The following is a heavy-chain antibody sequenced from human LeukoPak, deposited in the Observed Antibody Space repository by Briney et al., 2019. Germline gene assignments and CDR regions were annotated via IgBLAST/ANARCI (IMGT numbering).Heavy chain of an antibody. J-gene: IGHJ4*02. CDR1: GFIFSSYS. D-gene: IGHD6-19*01. Sequence: PGGSLRLSCAASGFIFSSYSMNWIRQAPGKGLEWVSFIGTRSDYIYYADSVKGRFTISRDNAKNSVYLQMNSLRVDDTAVYYCAGYSSGWSPRFDYWGQGTLVTVSS. CDR3: AGYSSGWSPRFDY. CDR2: IGTRSDYI. V-gene: IGHV3-21*01.